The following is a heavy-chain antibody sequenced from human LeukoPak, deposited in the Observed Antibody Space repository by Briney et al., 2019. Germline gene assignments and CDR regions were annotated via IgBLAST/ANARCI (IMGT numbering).Heavy chain of an antibody. CDR2: INHSGST. D-gene: IGHD3-22*01. CDR1: GGSFSGYY. CDR3: ARDMIVVGMAYYFDY. Sequence: SETLSLTCAVYGGSFSGYYWSWIRQPPGKGLEWIGEINHSGSTNYNPSFKSRVTISVDTSKNQFSLKLSSVTAADTAVYYCARDMIVVGMAYYFDYWGQGTLVTVSS. V-gene: IGHV4-34*01. J-gene: IGHJ4*02.